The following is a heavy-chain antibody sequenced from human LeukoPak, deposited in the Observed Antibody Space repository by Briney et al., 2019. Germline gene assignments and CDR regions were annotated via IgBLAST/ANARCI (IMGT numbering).Heavy chain of an antibody. Sequence: GASAKVSCKASGFTFTGYYMHWVRQAPGQGLKWMGWINANNGDTNYAQKFRGWVTMTRDTSLSTVYMEVSRLRSDDTAVYYCARDGATVATPFFDYWGQGTLVTVSS. CDR2: INANNGDT. CDR3: ARDGATVATPFFDY. D-gene: IGHD4-17*01. CDR1: GFTFTGYY. V-gene: IGHV1-2*04. J-gene: IGHJ4*02.